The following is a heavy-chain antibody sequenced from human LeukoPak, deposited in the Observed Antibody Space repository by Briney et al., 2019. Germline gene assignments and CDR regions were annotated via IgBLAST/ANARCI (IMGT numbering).Heavy chain of an antibody. D-gene: IGHD3-3*01. Sequence: PGGSLRLSCAASGFTFSSYGMHWVRQAPGKGLEWVAVISYDGSNKYYADSVKGRFTISRDNSKNTLYLQMNSLRAEDTAVYYCARDPRLFYDFWSGHYNWFDPWGQGTLVTVSS. CDR2: ISYDGSNK. CDR1: GFTFSSYG. V-gene: IGHV3-30*03. J-gene: IGHJ5*02. CDR3: ARDPRLFYDFWSGHYNWFDP.